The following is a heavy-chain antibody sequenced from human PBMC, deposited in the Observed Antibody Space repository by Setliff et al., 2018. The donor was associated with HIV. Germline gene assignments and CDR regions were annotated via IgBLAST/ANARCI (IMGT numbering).Heavy chain of an antibody. Sequence: PSETLSLTCAVYGGSFSGYYWSWIRQPPGKGLEWIGEINHSGSTNYNPSLKSRVTISVDTSKNQFSLKLSSVSAADTAVYYCARHIVGGWDAFDIWGQGTMVTVSS. CDR1: GGSFSGYY. J-gene: IGHJ3*02. D-gene: IGHD1-26*01. V-gene: IGHV4-34*01. CDR3: ARHIVGGWDAFDI. CDR2: INHSGST.